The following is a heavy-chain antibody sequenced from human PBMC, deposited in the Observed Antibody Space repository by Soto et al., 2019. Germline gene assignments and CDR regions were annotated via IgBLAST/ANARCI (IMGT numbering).Heavy chain of an antibody. J-gene: IGHJ5*02. CDR2: ISGGGDTT. Sequence: GGSLRLSCLTSGFTFSSYAMSWVRQAPGKGLEWVASISGGGDTTYYADFVKGRFTISRDTSKHTVYMEMKSLRAGDTAVYYCVKGQNWFDPWGQGTQVTVSS. CDR1: GFTFSSYA. CDR3: VKGQNWFDP. V-gene: IGHV3-23*01.